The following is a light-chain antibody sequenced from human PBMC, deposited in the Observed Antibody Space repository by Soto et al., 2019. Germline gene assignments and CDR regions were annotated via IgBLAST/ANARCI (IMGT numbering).Light chain of an antibody. CDR3: QQRSNRPLT. Sequence: EIVLTQSPATLSLSPGERATLSCRASQSISSYLAWYQQRPGQAPRLLIYDASNRATGIPARFSGSGSGTDFNLTISSLEPEDFAVYYCQQRSNRPLTFGGGTKVEIK. CDR1: QSISSY. J-gene: IGKJ4*01. V-gene: IGKV3-11*01. CDR2: DAS.